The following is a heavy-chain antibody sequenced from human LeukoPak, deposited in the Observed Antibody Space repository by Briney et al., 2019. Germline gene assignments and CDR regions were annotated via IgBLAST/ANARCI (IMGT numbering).Heavy chain of an antibody. CDR2: IIPIFGTA. J-gene: IGHJ6*03. V-gene: IGHV1-69*06. CDR3: ARAGYSSGWYFYYYYYMDV. Sequence: SVKVSCKASGYTFSSYAISWVRQAPGQGLEWMGGIIPIFGTANYAQKFQGRVTITADKSTSTAYMELSSLRSEDTAVYYCARAGYSSGWYFYYYYYMDVWGKGTTVTVSS. CDR1: GYTFSSYA. D-gene: IGHD6-19*01.